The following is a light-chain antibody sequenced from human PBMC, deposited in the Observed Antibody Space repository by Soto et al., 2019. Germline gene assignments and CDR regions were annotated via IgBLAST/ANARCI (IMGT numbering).Light chain of an antibody. Sequence: DIQMTQSPSPLSASVGDRVTITCRASQSISSWLAWYQQKPGKAPKLLIYKASSLQSGVPSTFSGSGSGTEFTLTISSLQPDDFATYYCQQYNSYRTLGQGTKVDIK. J-gene: IGKJ1*01. V-gene: IGKV1-5*03. CDR3: QQYNSYRT. CDR1: QSISSW. CDR2: KAS.